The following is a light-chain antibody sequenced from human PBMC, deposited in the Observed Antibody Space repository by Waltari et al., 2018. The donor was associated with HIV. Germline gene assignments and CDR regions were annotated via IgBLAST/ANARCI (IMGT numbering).Light chain of an antibody. V-gene: IGKV1-9*01. CDR2: GAS. J-gene: IGKJ5*01. Sequence: DIQLTQSPSFLSASVGDRVSITCRASRDVTNFLAWYQKKPGTAPKLLIYGASTLQSGVPSRFGGSGSGTQFTLTINSLQPDDFATYYCQQSDSYPRPFGQGTRLEMK. CDR1: RDVTNF. CDR3: QQSDSYPRP.